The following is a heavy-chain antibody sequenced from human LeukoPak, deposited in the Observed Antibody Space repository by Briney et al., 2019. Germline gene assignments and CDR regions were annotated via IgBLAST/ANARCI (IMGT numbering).Heavy chain of an antibody. V-gene: IGHV1-69*05. J-gene: IGHJ5*02. CDR1: GGTFSSYA. Sequence: SVKVSCKASGGTFSSYAISWVRQAPGQGLEWMGGIIPIFGTANYAQKFQGRVTITTDESTSTAYMEPSSLRSEDTAVYYCASVTIFGVAQRYWFDPWGQGTLVTVSS. CDR2: IIPIFGTA. D-gene: IGHD3-3*01. CDR3: ASVTIFGVAQRYWFDP.